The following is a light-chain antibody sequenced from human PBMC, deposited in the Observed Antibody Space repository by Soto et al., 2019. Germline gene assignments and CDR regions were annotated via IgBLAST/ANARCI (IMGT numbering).Light chain of an antibody. Sequence: DIPMTQSPSSLSASVADRVTITCRASQTIGKYLNWYQQKPGRAPKLLIYAASSLQSGVPSRFSGSGSGTDFTLTISGLQPEDFATYYCQQSFSGRTFGQGTKLEIK. CDR3: QQSFSGRT. V-gene: IGKV1-39*01. CDR1: QTIGKY. J-gene: IGKJ2*01. CDR2: AAS.